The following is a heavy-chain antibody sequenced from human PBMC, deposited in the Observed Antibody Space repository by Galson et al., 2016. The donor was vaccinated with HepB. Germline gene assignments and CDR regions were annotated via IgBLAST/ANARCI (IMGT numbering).Heavy chain of an antibody. CDR2: ISYDGSNK. Sequence: SLRLSCAASGFTFSTYGMHWVRQGPGKGLEWVAIISYDGSNKYYADSVKGRFTISRDNSHNTLYLQMNSVRADDTAVYYCAKVELNSKQYYYYGMDVWGQGTTVTVSS. CDR3: AKVELNSKQYYYYGMDV. CDR1: GFTFSTYG. V-gene: IGHV3-30*18. D-gene: IGHD3-10*01. J-gene: IGHJ6*02.